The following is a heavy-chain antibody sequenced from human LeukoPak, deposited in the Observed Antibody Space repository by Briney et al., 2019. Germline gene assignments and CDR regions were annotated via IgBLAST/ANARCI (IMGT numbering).Heavy chain of an antibody. V-gene: IGHV1-46*01. CDR3: ARSLRGMDYSSSREGDY. J-gene: IGHJ4*02. CDR2: INPSGGST. Sequence: ASVKVSCKASGYTFTSYGISWVRQAPGQGLEWLGIINPSGGSTSYAQKFQGRVTMTRDTSTSTVYMELSSLRFEDTAVYYCARSLRGMDYSSSREGDYWGQGTLVTVSS. D-gene: IGHD6-13*01. CDR1: GYTFTSYG.